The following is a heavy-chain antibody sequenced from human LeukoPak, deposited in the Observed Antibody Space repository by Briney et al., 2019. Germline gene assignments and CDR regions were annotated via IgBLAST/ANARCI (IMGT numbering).Heavy chain of an antibody. CDR2: IWYDGSNK. CDR1: GFTFSSYG. D-gene: IGHD3-10*01. CDR3: AGGPVGSGRTYYYYGMDV. J-gene: IGHJ6*02. Sequence: GRSLRLSCAASGFTFSSYGMHWVRQAPGKGLEWVAVIWYDGSNKYYADSVKGRFTISRDNSKNTLYLQMNSLRAEDTAVYYCAGGPVGSGRTYYYYGMDVWGQGTTVTVSS. V-gene: IGHV3-33*01.